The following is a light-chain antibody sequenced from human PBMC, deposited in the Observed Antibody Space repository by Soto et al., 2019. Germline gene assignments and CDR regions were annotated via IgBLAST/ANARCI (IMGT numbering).Light chain of an antibody. J-gene: IGLJ2*01. CDR1: KLGDKY. Sequence: SYELPQPPSVSVSPGQTASITCSGDKLGDKYACWHQQKPGQSPVLVIYQDSKRPSGIPERFSGSNSGNTATLTISGTQAMDEADYYCQAWDSSTAKFGGGTKLTVL. V-gene: IGLV3-1*01. CDR2: QDS. CDR3: QAWDSSTAK.